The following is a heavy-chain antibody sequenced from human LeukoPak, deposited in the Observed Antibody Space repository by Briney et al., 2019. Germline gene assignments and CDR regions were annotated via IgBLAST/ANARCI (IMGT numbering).Heavy chain of an antibody. CDR2: IYTSGST. Sequence: SETLSLTCTVPGGSISSYYWSWIRQPAGKGLEWIGRIYTSGSTNYNPSLKSRVTISVDTSKNQFSLKLSSVTAADTAVYYCARDYYDSSGHYYYFDYWGQGTLVTVSS. CDR1: GGSISSYY. V-gene: IGHV4-4*07. J-gene: IGHJ4*02. CDR3: ARDYYDSSGHYYYFDY. D-gene: IGHD3-22*01.